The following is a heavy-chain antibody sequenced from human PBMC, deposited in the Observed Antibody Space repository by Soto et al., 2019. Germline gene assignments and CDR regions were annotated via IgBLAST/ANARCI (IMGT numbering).Heavy chain of an antibody. CDR3: ARDPLYYDILTGYFPFDY. Sequence: QVQLVQSGAEVKKPGASVKVSCKASGYTFTSYGISWVRQAPGQGLEWMGWISAYNGNTNYAQKLQGRVTMTTDTXTXTXXMELRSLRSDDTAVYYCARDPLYYDILTGYFPFDYWGQGTLVTVSS. CDR1: GYTFTSYG. D-gene: IGHD3-9*01. V-gene: IGHV1-18*01. J-gene: IGHJ4*02. CDR2: ISAYNGNT.